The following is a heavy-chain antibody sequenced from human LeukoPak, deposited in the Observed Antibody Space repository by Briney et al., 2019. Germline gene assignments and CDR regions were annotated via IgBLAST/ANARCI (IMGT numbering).Heavy chain of an antibody. CDR3: ASTLTVVGTLDY. J-gene: IGHJ4*02. V-gene: IGHV1-2*02. D-gene: IGHD6-19*01. CDR1: GYTFTGYY. CDR2: INPNSGGR. Sequence: ASVKVSCKASGYTFTGYYIHSVRQAPGHGLEWIGWINPNSGGRKYAQKFQGRVTMTRDTSMSTVYMELSRLTSDDTAVYYCASTLTVVGTLDYWGQGTLVPGSS.